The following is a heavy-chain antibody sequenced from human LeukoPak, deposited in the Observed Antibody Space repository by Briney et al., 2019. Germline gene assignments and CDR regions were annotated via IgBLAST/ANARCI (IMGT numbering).Heavy chain of an antibody. CDR1: GGTFSSYA. CDR3: ARHVGYYYDSSDYGFFDY. CDR2: IIPIFGTA. D-gene: IGHD3-22*01. Sequence: SVKVSCKASGGTFSSYAISWVRQAPGQGLEWMGRIIPIFGTANYAQKFQGRVTITTDESTSTAYMELSSLRSEDTAVYYCARHVGYYYDSSDYGFFDYWGQGTLVTVSS. V-gene: IGHV1-69*05. J-gene: IGHJ4*02.